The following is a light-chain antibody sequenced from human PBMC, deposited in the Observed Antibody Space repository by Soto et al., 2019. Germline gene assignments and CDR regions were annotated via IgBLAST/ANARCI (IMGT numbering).Light chain of an antibody. CDR2: GAS. V-gene: IGKV3-20*01. CDR1: QSINNRY. Sequence: EIVLTQSPGTLSLSPGERATLSCSASQSINNRYLAWYQQKPGQAPRLLIYGASSRATGIPDRFSGSGSGTDFTLTISRLEPEDFAVYYCQQFGSSPGFTFGPGTKVDMK. CDR3: QQFGSSPGFT. J-gene: IGKJ3*01.